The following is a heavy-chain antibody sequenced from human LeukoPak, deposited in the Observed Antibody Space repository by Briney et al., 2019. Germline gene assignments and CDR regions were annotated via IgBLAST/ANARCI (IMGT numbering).Heavy chain of an antibody. CDR1: GGSISSHY. CDR3: GRRGPSYY. J-gene: IGHJ4*02. Sequence: SETLSLTCTVSGGSISSHYWSWIRQPPGKGLEWIGYIYYSGSTNYNPSLKSRVTISVDTSKNQFSLKLSSVTAADTAVYYCGRRGPSYYWGQGTLVTVSS. D-gene: IGHD3-16*01. CDR2: IYYSGST. V-gene: IGHV4-59*11.